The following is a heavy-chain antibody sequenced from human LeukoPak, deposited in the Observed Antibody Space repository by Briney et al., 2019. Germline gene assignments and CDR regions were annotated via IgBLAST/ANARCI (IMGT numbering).Heavy chain of an antibody. CDR3: ARGRYCSGGSCYSADPLDY. V-gene: IGHV4-30-2*01. CDR1: DGSISSGGYS. Sequence: PSQTLSLTCAVSDGSISSGGYSWSWIRQPPGKGLEWIGYIYHSGSTYYNPSLKSRVTISVDRSKNQFSLKLSSVTAADTAVYYCARGRYCSGGSCYSADPLDYWGQGTLVTVSS. J-gene: IGHJ4*02. CDR2: IYHSGST. D-gene: IGHD2-15*01.